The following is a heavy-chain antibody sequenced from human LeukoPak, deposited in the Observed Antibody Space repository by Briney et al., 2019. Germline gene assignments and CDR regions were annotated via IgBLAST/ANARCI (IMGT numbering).Heavy chain of an antibody. J-gene: IGHJ4*02. CDR3: ATCLYGIFVS. CDR1: GCPISSYY. D-gene: IGHD4-17*01. CDR2: IYYSGSA. V-gene: IGHV4-59*12. Sequence: SETLSLTCSVSGCPISSYYWSSNRQPPGKVLEYIGYIYYSGSASYNSSLKSRVYISIDTSKNQISLKLSSVTAADTAVYYCATCLYGIFVSWGQGTLVTVSS.